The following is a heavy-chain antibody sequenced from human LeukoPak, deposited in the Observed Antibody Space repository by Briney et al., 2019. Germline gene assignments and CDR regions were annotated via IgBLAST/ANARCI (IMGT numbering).Heavy chain of an antibody. Sequence: GGSLRLSCAASGFTFDDYAMHWIRQAPGKGLEWVSGISWNGDIIGYADSVKGRFTISRDNAKNSLYLQMNSLRAEDTALYHCARVGAPSYGSGSYYFDYWGQGTLVTVSS. CDR1: GFTFDDYA. D-gene: IGHD3-10*01. CDR2: ISWNGDII. J-gene: IGHJ4*02. CDR3: ARVGAPSYGSGSYYFDY. V-gene: IGHV3-9*01.